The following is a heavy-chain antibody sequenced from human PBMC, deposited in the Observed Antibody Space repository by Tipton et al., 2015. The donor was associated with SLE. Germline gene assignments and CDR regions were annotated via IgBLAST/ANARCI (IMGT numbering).Heavy chain of an antibody. J-gene: IGHJ4*02. CDR3: ARQDGDIVVVPAASPFGY. D-gene: IGHD2-2*01. V-gene: IGHV4-59*08. CDR1: GGSISSYY. CDR2: IYYSGST. Sequence: LRLSCTVSGGSISSYYWSWIRQPPGKGLEWIGYIYYSGSTNYNPSLKSRVTISVDTSKNQFSLKLSSVTAADTAVYYCARQDGDIVVVPAASPFGYWGQGTLVTVSS.